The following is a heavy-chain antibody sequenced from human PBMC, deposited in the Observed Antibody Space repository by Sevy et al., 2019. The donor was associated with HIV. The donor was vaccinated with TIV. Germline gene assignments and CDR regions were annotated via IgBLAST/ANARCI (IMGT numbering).Heavy chain of an antibody. D-gene: IGHD3-3*01. CDR3: ARVYGGPYDFWSGYMDV. CDR2: ISYDGSKK. V-gene: IGHV3-30-3*01. J-gene: IGHJ6*03. CDR1: GFTFSSYA. Sequence: GGSLRLSCAASGFTFSSYAMHWVRQAPGKGLEWVAVISYDGSKKYYVDSVKGRFTISRDNSKNTLYLQMNSLRAEDTAVYYCARVYGGPYDFWSGYMDVWGKGTTVTVSS.